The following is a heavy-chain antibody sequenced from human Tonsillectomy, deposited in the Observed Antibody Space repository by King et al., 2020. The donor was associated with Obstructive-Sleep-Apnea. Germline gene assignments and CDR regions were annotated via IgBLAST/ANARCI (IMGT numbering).Heavy chain of an antibody. CDR1: GGSISSYY. V-gene: IGHV4-59*01. CDR2: IYYSGST. Sequence: VQLQESGPGLGKPSETLSLTCTVSGGSISSYYWSWIRQPPGKGLEWIGYIYYSGSTNYNPSLKSRVTISLDTSKNQFSLKLNSVTTADTAVYYCARGDSSGYQRGDYWGQGTLVTVSS. D-gene: IGHD3-22*01. J-gene: IGHJ4*02. CDR3: ARGDSSGYQRGDY.